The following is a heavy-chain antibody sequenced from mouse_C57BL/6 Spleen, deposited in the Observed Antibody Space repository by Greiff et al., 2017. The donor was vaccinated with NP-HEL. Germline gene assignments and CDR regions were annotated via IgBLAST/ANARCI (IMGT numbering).Heavy chain of an antibody. D-gene: IGHD2-4*01. J-gene: IGHJ3*01. Sequence: VKLVESGPGLVQPSQSLSITCTVSGFSLTSYGVHWVRQSPGKGLEWLGVIWSGGSTDYNAAFISRLSISKDNSKSQVFFKMNSLQADDTAIYYCASYDYDGRWFAYWGQGTLVTVSA. V-gene: IGHV2-2*01. CDR2: IWSGGST. CDR3: ASYDYDGRWFAY. CDR1: GFSLTSYG.